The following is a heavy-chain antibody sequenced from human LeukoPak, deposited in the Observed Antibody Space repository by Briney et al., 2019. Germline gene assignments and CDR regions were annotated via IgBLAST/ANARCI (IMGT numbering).Heavy chain of an antibody. D-gene: IGHD3-10*02. Sequence: GGSLRLSCAASGFTFSSYEMNWVRQAPGKGLEWVSYISRSGSTIYYADSMKGRFTISRDNAKNSLYLQMNSLRAEDTAVYYCAELGITMIGGVWGKGTTVTISS. CDR3: AELGITMIGGV. V-gene: IGHV3-48*03. J-gene: IGHJ6*04. CDR1: GFTFSSYE. CDR2: ISRSGSTI.